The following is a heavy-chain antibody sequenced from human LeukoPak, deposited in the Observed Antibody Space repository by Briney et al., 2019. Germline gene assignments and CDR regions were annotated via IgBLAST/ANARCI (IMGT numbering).Heavy chain of an antibody. CDR3: ARDLSGPFDY. CDR1: GFTFSSYS. D-gene: IGHD2-15*01. Sequence: GGSLRLSCAASGFTFSSYSMNWVRQAPGKGLEWVSSISSSSSYIYYADSVKGRFTIPRDNAKNSLYLQMNSLRAEDTAVCYCARDLSGPFDYWGQGTLVTVSS. J-gene: IGHJ4*02. CDR2: ISSSSSYI. V-gene: IGHV3-21*01.